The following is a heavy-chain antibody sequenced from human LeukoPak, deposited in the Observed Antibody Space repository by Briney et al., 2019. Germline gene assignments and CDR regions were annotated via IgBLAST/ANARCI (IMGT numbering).Heavy chain of an antibody. Sequence: GGSLRLSCAASGFTFSVAYMDWVRQAPGKGLQWVGRIRNKPHSYTADYAASVKGRFTISRDDSKNSLFLQMNSLKTEDTAVYYCTRVRHGDYFDPWGLGTLVTVSS. CDR2: IRNKPHSYTA. J-gene: IGHJ4*02. CDR1: GFTFSVAY. CDR3: TRVRHGDYFDP. V-gene: IGHV3-72*01. D-gene: IGHD4-17*01.